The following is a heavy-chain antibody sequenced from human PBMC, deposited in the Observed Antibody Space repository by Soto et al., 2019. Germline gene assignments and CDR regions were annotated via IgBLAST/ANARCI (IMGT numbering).Heavy chain of an antibody. CDR3: AGDIRSGSYRFDY. Sequence: SETLSLTCTVSDGSISSYYWSWLRQPPGKGLEWIGYVYDSGSTLYNPSLKSRVTISVDRPNNQFSLKLSSVTAADTAIYYCAGDIRSGSYRFDYWGQGTLVTVSS. CDR2: VYDSGST. CDR1: DGSISSYY. V-gene: IGHV4-59*08. J-gene: IGHJ4*02. D-gene: IGHD1-26*01.